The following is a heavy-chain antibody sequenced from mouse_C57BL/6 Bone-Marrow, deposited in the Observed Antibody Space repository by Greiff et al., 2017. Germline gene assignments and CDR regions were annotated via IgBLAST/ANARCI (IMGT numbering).Heavy chain of an antibody. CDR3: TSYDYEEGYFDV. D-gene: IGHD2-4*01. Sequence: VQLQQSGTVLARPGASVKMSCKTSGYTFTSYWMHWVKQRPGQGLEWIGAIYPGNSDTSYNQKFKGKAKLTAVTSASTAYMELSSLTNEDSAVYYCTSYDYEEGYFDVWGTGTTVTVSS. CDR1: GYTFTSYW. J-gene: IGHJ1*03. CDR2: IYPGNSDT. V-gene: IGHV1-5*01.